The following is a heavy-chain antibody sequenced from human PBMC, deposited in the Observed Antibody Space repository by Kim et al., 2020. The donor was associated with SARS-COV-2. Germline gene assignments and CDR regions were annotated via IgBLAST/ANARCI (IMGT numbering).Heavy chain of an antibody. Sequence: ASVKVSCKASGYTFTSYGISWVRQAPGQGLEWMGWISAYNGNTNYAQKLQGRVTMTTDTSTSTAYMELRSLRSDDTAVYYCARLPMTTVTTAYDYWGQGTLVTVSS. D-gene: IGHD4-17*01. CDR1: GYTFTSYG. CDR2: ISAYNGNT. CDR3: ARLPMTTVTTAYDY. J-gene: IGHJ4*02. V-gene: IGHV1-18*01.